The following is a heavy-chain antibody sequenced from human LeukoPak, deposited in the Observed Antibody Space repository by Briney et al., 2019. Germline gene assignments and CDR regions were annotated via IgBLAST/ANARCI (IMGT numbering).Heavy chain of an antibody. Sequence: PGGSLRLSCAPSGFTFCSYAMSWARPATAKGMEWVSGISGSGGSTYYADSVKVRCTISRDNSKNTLYLQMNSLRAEDTAVYYCASRGYSYGYDSRDYWGQGTLVTVSS. J-gene: IGHJ4*02. CDR3: ASRGYSYGYDSRDY. D-gene: IGHD5-18*01. CDR2: ISGSGGST. CDR1: GFTFCSYA. V-gene: IGHV3-23*01.